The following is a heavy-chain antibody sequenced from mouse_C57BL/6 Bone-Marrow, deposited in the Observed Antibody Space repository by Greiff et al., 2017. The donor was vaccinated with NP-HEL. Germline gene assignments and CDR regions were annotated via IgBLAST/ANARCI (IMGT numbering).Heavy chain of an antibody. CDR3: ARNGDYFGSSYWYFDV. D-gene: IGHD1-1*01. CDR2: FYPGSGSI. J-gene: IGHJ1*03. CDR1: GYTFTEYT. Sequence: QVQLQQSGAELVKPGASVKLSCKASGYTFTEYTIHWVKQRSGQGLEWIGWFYPGSGSIKYIEKFKDKATLTADKSSSTVYLDISRLTSEDSAVYFFARNGDYFGSSYWYFDVWGTGTTVTVSS. V-gene: IGHV1-62-2*01.